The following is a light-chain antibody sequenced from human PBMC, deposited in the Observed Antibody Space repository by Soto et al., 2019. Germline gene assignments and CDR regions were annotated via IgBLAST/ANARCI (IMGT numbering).Light chain of an antibody. CDR3: QSWDTSLSGAV. J-gene: IGLJ2*01. V-gene: IGLV1-40*01. CDR2: GNT. Sequence: QSVLTQPPSVSGAPGQRVTISCTGSSSNIGAGYDVNWYQQLPGTAPKLFIYGNTNRPSGVPDRFSGSKSGTSGSLAISGLQTEDEAEYYCQSWDTSLSGAVFGGGTKLTVL. CDR1: SSNIGAGYD.